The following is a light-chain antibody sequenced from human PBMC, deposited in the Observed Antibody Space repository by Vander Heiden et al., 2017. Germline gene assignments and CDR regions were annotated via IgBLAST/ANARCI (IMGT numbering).Light chain of an antibody. CDR2: GAS. V-gene: IGKV3-20*01. CDR3: QQYDRSPLT. Sequence: ELVLTQSPGTLSLSPGERTTLSCRASQTGSSSYLAGYQQTPGQAPRLLIYGASTRATGIPDRCSGSGSGTRFSLTISRLEPEDSAVYYCQQYDRSPLTFGGGTKVEIK. CDR1: QTGSSSY. J-gene: IGKJ4*01.